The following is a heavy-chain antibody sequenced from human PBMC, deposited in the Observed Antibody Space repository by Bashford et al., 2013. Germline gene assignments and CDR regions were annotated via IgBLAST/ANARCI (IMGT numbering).Heavy chain of an antibody. CDR2: IYYSGST. CDR1: GGSISSGGYY. D-gene: IGHD3-3*01. V-gene: IGHV4-31*03. Sequence: SETLSLTCTVSGGSISSGGYYWSWIRQHPGKGLEWIGYIYYSGSTYYNPSLKSRVTISVDTSKNQFSLKLSSVTAADTAVYYCARSLWRDDFWSGYIADPGRDYYYGMDVWGPKGPRVTVSS. CDR3: ARSLWRDDFWSGYIADPGRDYYYGMDV. J-gene: IGHJ6*01.